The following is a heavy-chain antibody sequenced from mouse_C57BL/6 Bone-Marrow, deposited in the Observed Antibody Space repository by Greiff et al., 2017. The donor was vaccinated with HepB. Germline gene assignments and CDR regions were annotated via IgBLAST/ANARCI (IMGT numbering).Heavy chain of an antibody. CDR3: ARKRGGRGDFDY. J-gene: IGHJ2*01. Sequence: QVQLQQSGAELVRPGTSVKVSCKASGYAFTNYLIEWVKQRPGQGLEWIGVINPGSGGTNYNEKFKGKATLTADKSSSTAYMQLSSLTSEDSAVYFCARKRGGRGDFDYWGQGTTLTVSS. CDR2: INPGSGGT. V-gene: IGHV1-54*01. D-gene: IGHD1-1*02. CDR1: GYAFTNYL.